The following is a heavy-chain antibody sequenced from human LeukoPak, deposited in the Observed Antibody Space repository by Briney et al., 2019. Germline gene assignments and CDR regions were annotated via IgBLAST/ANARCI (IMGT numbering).Heavy chain of an antibody. CDR3: ARDSGTTGEVKFDP. D-gene: IGHD3-10*01. Sequence: SETLSLTCTVSGGSISSYYWSWIRQPAGTALEWIGRIYTSGTITYNPSLKSRVTTSVVTSKNQFSLKLSSVTAADTAVYYCARDSGTTGEVKFDPWGQGTLVTVSS. V-gene: IGHV4-4*07. J-gene: IGHJ5*02. CDR2: IYTSGTI. CDR1: GGSISSYY.